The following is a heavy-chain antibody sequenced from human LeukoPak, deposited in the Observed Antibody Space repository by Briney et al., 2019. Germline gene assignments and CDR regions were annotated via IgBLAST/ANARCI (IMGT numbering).Heavy chain of an antibody. Sequence: GGSLRLSCAASGFTFSDYYMSWIRQAPGKGLEWVSYISSSGSTIYYADSVKGRFTISRDNAKNSLYLQMNSLRAEDTAVYYCARDPQYYYDSRGYYLSWFDPWGQGTLVTVSS. J-gene: IGHJ5*02. CDR1: GFTFSDYY. V-gene: IGHV3-11*01. CDR2: ISSSGSTI. D-gene: IGHD3-22*01. CDR3: ARDPQYYYDSRGYYLSWFDP.